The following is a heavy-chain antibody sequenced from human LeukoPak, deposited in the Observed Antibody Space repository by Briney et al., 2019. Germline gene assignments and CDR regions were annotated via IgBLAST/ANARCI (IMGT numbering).Heavy chain of an antibody. D-gene: IGHD4/OR15-4a*01. J-gene: IGHJ6*03. V-gene: IGHV4-59*01. CDR3: ARAPGNDYYPYYYMDV. CDR2: IYCSGST. CDR1: GGSISSYY. Sequence: SETLSLTCTVSGGSISSYYWSWIRQPPGKGLEWIGYIYCSGSTNYNPSLKSRVTISVDTSKNQFSLKVNSVTAADTAVYYCARAPGNDYYPYYYMDVWGKGTTVTVSS.